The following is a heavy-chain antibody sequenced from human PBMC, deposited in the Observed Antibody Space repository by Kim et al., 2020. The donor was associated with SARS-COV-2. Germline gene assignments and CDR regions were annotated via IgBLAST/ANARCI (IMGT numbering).Heavy chain of an antibody. Sequence: GGSLRLSCAASGFTFDDYAMHWVRQAPGKGLEWVSGISWNSGSIGYADSVKGRFTISRDNAKNSLYLQMNSLRAEDTALYYCAKDILGYGSGSWDVWGQGTTVTVSS. CDR2: ISWNSGSI. CDR3: AKDILGYGSGSWDV. D-gene: IGHD3-10*01. CDR1: GFTFDDYA. V-gene: IGHV3-9*01. J-gene: IGHJ6*02.